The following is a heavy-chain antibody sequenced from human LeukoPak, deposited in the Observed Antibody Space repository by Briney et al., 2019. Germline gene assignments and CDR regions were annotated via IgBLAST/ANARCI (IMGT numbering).Heavy chain of an antibody. V-gene: IGHV1-46*01. CDR2: INPSGGST. CDR3: ARCRSYYYMDV. Sequence: ASVKVSCKASGYTFTSYYMHWVRQAPGQGLEWMGIINPSGGSTSYAQKFQGRVTMTTDTSTSTAYMELRSLRSDDTAVYYCARCRSYYYMDVWGKGTTVTVSS. J-gene: IGHJ6*03. CDR1: GYTFTSYY.